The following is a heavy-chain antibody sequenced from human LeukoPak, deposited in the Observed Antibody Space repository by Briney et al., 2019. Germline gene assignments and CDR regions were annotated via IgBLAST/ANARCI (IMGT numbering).Heavy chain of an antibody. D-gene: IGHD2-21*01. J-gene: IGHJ4*02. CDR1: GFTFSSYA. CDR2: ISGSGGST. Sequence: GGSLRLSCAASGFTFSSYAMSWVRQAPGKGLEWVSAISGSGGSTYYADSVKGRFTISRDNSKNTLYLQMNSLRAEDTAVYYCVKFLPTHIVVANYYFDYWGQGTLVTVSS. CDR3: VKFLPTHIVVANYYFDY. V-gene: IGHV3-23*01.